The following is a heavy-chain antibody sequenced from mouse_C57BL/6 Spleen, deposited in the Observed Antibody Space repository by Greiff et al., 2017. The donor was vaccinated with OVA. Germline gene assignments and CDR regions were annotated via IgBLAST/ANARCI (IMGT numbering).Heavy chain of an antibody. J-gene: IGHJ3*01. CDR1: GYTFTDYE. CDR2: IDPETGGT. Sequence: QVQLKESGAELVRPGASVTLSCKASGYTFTDYEMHWVKQTPVHGLEWIGAIDPETGGTAYNQKFKGKAILTADKSSSTAYMELRSLTSEDSAVYYCTRSYYGSSSAWFAYWGQGTLVTVSA. D-gene: IGHD1-1*01. V-gene: IGHV1-15*01. CDR3: TRSYYGSSSAWFAY.